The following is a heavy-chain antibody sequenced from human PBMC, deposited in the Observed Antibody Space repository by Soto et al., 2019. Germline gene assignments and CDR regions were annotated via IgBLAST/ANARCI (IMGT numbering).Heavy chain of an antibody. CDR3: VKDKLYSNYEHYFDH. CDR1: GFSFQNYD. J-gene: IGHJ4*02. Sequence: EVQLVESGGGLVQPGRSLRLSCAASGFSFQNYDMHWVRQAPGKGLEWVSGISWNRGTIGYADSVRGRFTISRDNAKNSLYLQMNSLRPEDTAFYYCVKDKLYSNYEHYFDHWGQGTLVTVSS. D-gene: IGHD4-4*01. V-gene: IGHV3-9*01. CDR2: ISWNRGTI.